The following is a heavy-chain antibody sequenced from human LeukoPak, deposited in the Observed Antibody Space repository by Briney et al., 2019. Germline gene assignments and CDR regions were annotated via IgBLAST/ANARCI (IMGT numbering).Heavy chain of an antibody. J-gene: IGHJ4*02. Sequence: GGSLRLSCAASGFTVSSNYMSWVRQAPGKGLEWVSVIYSGGSTYYADSVKGRFTISRDNSKNTLYLQMNSLRAEDTAVYYCARVPYFDWLLFDYWGQGTLVTVSS. V-gene: IGHV3-53*01. CDR1: GFTVSSNY. D-gene: IGHD3-9*01. CDR2: IYSGGST. CDR3: ARVPYFDWLLFDY.